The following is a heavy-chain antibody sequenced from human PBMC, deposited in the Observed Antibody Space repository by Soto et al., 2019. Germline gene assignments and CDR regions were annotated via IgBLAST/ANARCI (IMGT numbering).Heavy chain of an antibody. CDR2: IYSGGST. CDR1: GFTVSSNY. V-gene: IGHV3-53*01. CDR3: ARAADYYYGMDV. J-gene: IGHJ6*02. Sequence: GGSLRLCCAASGFTVSSNYMSWVRQAPGKGLEWVSVIYSGGSTYYADSVKGRFTISRDNSKNTLYLQMNSLRAEDTAVYYCARAADYYYGMDVWGQGTTVTVSS.